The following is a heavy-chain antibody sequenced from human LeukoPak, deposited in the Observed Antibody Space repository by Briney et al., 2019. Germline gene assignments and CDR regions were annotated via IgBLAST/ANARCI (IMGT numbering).Heavy chain of an antibody. Sequence: GGSLRLSCAASGFTFSSYWMSWVRQVPGKGLEWVANMKQDGSEKYYVDSVKGRFTISRDNAKNSLYLQMNSLRAEDTAVYYYARSLAAGFDIWGQGTVVIVSS. CDR3: ARSLAAGFDI. D-gene: IGHD6-25*01. CDR1: GFTFSSYW. J-gene: IGHJ3*02. V-gene: IGHV3-7*04. CDR2: MKQDGSEK.